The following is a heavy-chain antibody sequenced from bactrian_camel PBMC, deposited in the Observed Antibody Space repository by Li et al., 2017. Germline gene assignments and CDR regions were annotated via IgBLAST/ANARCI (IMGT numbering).Heavy chain of an antibody. V-gene: IGHV3S53*01. CDR1: IDGDVTYC. Sequence: QVQLVESGGRSVLGGGSLRLSCSGSIDGDVTYCMAWFRQTPGKERERVAYITSGGNTRYEESVKGRFTISRDNAKHTLDLQMSSLKPEDTAMYYCAADRYCGRWWYEWSYWGQGTQVT. J-gene: IGHJ4*01. D-gene: IGHD3*01. CDR2: ITSGGNT. CDR3: AADRYCGRWWYEWSY.